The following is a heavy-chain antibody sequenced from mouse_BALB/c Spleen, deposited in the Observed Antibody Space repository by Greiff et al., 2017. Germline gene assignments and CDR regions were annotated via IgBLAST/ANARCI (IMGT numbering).Heavy chain of an antibody. V-gene: IGHV1-69*02. CDR3: ARRGWSHAMDY. D-gene: IGHD2-3*01. CDR1: GYTFTSYW. J-gene: IGHJ4*01. CDR2: IYPSDSYT. Sequence: QVQLQQPGAELVRPGASVKLSCKASGYTFTSYWINWVKQRPGQGLEWIGNIYPSDSYTNYNQKFKGKATLTVDESSSTAYMQLSSLTSEDSAVYYCARRGWSHAMDYWGQGTSVTVSS.